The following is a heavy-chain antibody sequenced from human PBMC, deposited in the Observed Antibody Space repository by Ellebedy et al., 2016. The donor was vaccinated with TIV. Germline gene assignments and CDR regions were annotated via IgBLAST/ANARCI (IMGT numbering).Heavy chain of an antibody. Sequence: PGGSLRLSCAASRSIFSNLAMSWVPPSPGKRLAWFSGITGSGGTTFYADSVKGLFTISRDNSKNLLFLQMNSLRAEDTAIYYCAKDIEYVMSSGSDSWGQGVLVTVSS. CDR2: ITGSGGTT. V-gene: IGHV3-23*01. J-gene: IGHJ4*02. CDR3: AKDIEYVMSSGSDS. D-gene: IGHD3-22*01. CDR1: RSIFSNLA.